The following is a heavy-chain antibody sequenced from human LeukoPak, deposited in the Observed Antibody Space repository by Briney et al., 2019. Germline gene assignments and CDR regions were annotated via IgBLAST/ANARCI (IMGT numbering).Heavy chain of an antibody. D-gene: IGHD1-26*01. V-gene: IGHV3-15*01. Sequence: GGSLRLSCAASGFTFNNAWMSWLRQAPGKGLEWVGRIKSKTDGGTTDYAAPVKGRFTVSRDDSKNTLYLQMNSLKIEDTAVYYCTTGIVGVPAPDYWGQGTLVTVSS. CDR1: GFTFNNAW. CDR2: IKSKTDGGTT. J-gene: IGHJ4*02. CDR3: TTGIVGVPAPDY.